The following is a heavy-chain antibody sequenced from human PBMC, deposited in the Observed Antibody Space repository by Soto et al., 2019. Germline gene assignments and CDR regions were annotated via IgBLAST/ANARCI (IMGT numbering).Heavy chain of an antibody. J-gene: IGHJ6*02. CDR1: GFTFSSYG. Sequence: GGSLRLSCAASGFTFSSYGMHWVRQAPGKGLEWVAVIWYDGSNKYYADSVKGRFTISRDNSKNTLYLQMNSLRAEDTAVYYCARDMRXFGGYDRSGYYYYGMDVWGQGTTVTVSS. V-gene: IGHV3-33*01. CDR2: IWYDGSNK. D-gene: IGHD5-12*01. CDR3: ARDMRXFGGYDRSGYYYYGMDV.